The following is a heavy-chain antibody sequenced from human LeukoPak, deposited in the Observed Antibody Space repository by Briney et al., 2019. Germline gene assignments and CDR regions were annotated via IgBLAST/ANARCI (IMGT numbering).Heavy chain of an antibody. CDR2: ISGSGGST. V-gene: IGHV3-23*01. J-gene: IGHJ4*02. CDR1: GFTFCSYA. Sequence: GGSLRLSCAASGFTFCSYAMSWVRQAPGKGLEWVSAISGSGGSTYYADSVKGRFTISRDNSKNTLYLQMNSLRAEDTAVYYCAKPSYCTNGVCYSSSWYYFDYWGQGTLVTVSS. CDR3: AKPSYCTNGVCYSSSWYYFDY. D-gene: IGHD2-8*01.